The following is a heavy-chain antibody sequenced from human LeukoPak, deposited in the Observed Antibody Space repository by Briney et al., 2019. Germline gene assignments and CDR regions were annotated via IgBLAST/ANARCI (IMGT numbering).Heavy chain of an antibody. CDR3: AHRPSNWNRPMGAFDI. D-gene: IGHD1-1*01. CDR2: IYWNDDK. Sequence: ESGPTLVKPTQTLTLTCTFSGFSLSTSGVGVGWIRQPPGKALEWLALIYWNDDKRYSPSLKSRLTITKDTSKNQVVLTMTNMDPVDTATYYCAHRPSNWNRPMGAFDIWGQGTMVTVSS. V-gene: IGHV2-5*01. J-gene: IGHJ3*02. CDR1: GFSLSTSGVG.